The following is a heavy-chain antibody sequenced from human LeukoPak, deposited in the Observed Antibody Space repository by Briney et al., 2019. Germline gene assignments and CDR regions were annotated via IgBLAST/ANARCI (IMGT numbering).Heavy chain of an antibody. Sequence: SETLSLTCTVSGGSISSSSYYWGWIRQPPGKGLEWIGSIYYSGSTYYNPSLESRVTISVDTSKNQFSLKLSSVTAADTAVYYCARGITSCYDYWGQGTLVTVSS. CDR2: IYYSGST. CDR3: ARGITSCYDY. V-gene: IGHV4-39*07. D-gene: IGHD2-2*01. J-gene: IGHJ4*02. CDR1: GGSISSSSYY.